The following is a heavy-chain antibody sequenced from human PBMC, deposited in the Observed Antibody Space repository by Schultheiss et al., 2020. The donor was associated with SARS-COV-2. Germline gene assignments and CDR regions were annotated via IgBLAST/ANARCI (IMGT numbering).Heavy chain of an antibody. D-gene: IGHD6-6*01. J-gene: IGHJ4*02. Sequence: SVKVSCKASGGTFSSYAISWVRQAPGQGLEWMGRIIPIFGIANYAQKFQGRVTITADESTSTAYMELSSLRSEDTAVYYCAADRYEVAARRITPGYFDYWGQGTLVTVSS. CDR3: AADRYEVAARRITPGYFDY. V-gene: IGHV1-69*13. CDR1: GGTFSSYA. CDR2: IIPIFGIA.